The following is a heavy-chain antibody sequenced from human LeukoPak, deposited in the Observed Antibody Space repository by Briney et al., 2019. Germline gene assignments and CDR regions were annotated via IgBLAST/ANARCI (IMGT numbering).Heavy chain of an antibody. CDR2: TNPNSGNT. Sequence: ASVKVSCKASGYTFTSYDINWVRQATGQGLEWMGWTNPNSGNTGYAQKFQGRVTMTRNTSISTAYMELSSLRSEDTAVYYCARGFNRYYYDSSGYYWDWGQGTLVTVSS. CDR3: ARGFNRYYYDSSGYYWD. V-gene: IGHV1-8*01. J-gene: IGHJ4*02. CDR1: GYTFTSYD. D-gene: IGHD3-22*01.